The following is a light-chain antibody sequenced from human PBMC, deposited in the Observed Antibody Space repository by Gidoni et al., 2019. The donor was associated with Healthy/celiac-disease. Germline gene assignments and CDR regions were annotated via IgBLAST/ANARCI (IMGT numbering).Light chain of an antibody. Sequence: EIVLTQIPGTLSLSPGERATLSCRASQSVSSSYLAWYQQKPGQAPRLLIYGASSRATGIPDRFSGSGSGTDFTLTISTLEPEDFAVYYCQQYGSSPRTFGQGTKVEIK. J-gene: IGKJ1*01. CDR3: QQYGSSPRT. CDR2: GAS. V-gene: IGKV3-20*01. CDR1: QSVSSSY.